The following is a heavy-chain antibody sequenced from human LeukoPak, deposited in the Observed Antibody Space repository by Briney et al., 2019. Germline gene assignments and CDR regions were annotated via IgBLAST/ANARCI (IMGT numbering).Heavy chain of an antibody. Sequence: GGSLRLSCAASGFTFSSYWMSWVRQAPGKGLEWVANIKQDGSEKYYVDSVKGRFTISRDNAKNSLYLQMNSPRAEDTAVYYCARGSPHSKRGAFDIWGQGTMVTVSS. J-gene: IGHJ3*02. CDR2: IKQDGSEK. D-gene: IGHD3-10*01. CDR3: ARGSPHSKRGAFDI. V-gene: IGHV3-7*01. CDR1: GFTFSSYW.